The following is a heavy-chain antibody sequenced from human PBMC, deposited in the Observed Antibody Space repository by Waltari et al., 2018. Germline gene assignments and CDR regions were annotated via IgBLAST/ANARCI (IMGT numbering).Heavy chain of an antibody. CDR1: GGTFSSYA. J-gene: IGHJ4*02. V-gene: IGHV1-69*12. D-gene: IGHD1-26*01. Sequence: QVQLVQAGAEVKKPGSSVKVSCKASGGTFSSYAISWVRRSPGQGLEWMGGISPIFGTANYAQKFQGRVTITADESTSTAYMELSSLRSEDTAVYYCARGRSISGSHFDYWGQGTLVTVSS. CDR3: ARGRSISGSHFDY. CDR2: ISPIFGTA.